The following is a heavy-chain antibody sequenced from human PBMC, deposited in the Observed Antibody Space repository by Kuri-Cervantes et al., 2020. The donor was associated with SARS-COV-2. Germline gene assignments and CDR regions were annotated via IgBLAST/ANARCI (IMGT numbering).Heavy chain of an antibody. V-gene: IGHV3-48*02. J-gene: IGHJ4*02. CDR3: ARAISSWFDY. Sequence: LSLTCAASGFTFSSYSMNWVRQAPGKGLEWVSYISSSSSTIYYADSVKGRFTISRDNAKNSLYLQMNSLRDEDTAVYYCARAISSWFDYWGRGTLVTVSS. D-gene: IGHD6-13*01. CDR2: ISSSSSTI. CDR1: GFTFSSYS.